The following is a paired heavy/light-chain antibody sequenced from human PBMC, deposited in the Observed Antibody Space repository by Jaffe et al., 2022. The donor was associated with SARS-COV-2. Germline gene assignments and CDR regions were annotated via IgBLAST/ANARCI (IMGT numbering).Light chain of an antibody. CDR3: GTWDSSLSAGWV. V-gene: IGLV1-51*01. J-gene: IGLJ3*02. Sequence: QSVLTQPPSVSAAPGQKVTISCSGSSSNIGNNYVSWYQQLPGTAPKLLIYDNNKRPSGIPDRFSGSKSGTSATLGITGLQTGDEADYYCGTWDSSLSAGWVFGGGTKLTVL. CDR1: SSNIGNNY. CDR2: DNN.
Heavy chain of an antibody. CDR3: AQGRCSGPNCPLDY. CDR2: ISISGGST. CDR1: GFTFSNYA. D-gene: IGHD2-2*01. V-gene: IGHV3-23*01. J-gene: IGHJ4*02. Sequence: EVHLLESGGGLVQPGGSLRLSCAASGFTFSNYAMSWVRQAPGMGLEWVSTISISGGSTFYADSVKGRFTVSRDNSKNTLYLQMNSLRAEDTAVYYCAQGRCSGPNCPLDYWGQGTLVTVSS.